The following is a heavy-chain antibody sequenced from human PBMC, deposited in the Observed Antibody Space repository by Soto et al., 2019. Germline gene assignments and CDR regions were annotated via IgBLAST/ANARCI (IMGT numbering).Heavy chain of an antibody. V-gene: IGHV1-18*01. CDR2: ISGYNGDT. J-gene: IGHJ5*02. Sequence: ASVKVSCKASGYIFINYGITWVRQAPGQGLEWMGWISGYNGDTKYADKLQGRVTMTTDTSTTTAYMELRSLRSDDTAVYYCARDEVPAANWLDRWGQGTLVTVSS. D-gene: IGHD2-2*01. CDR1: GYIFINYG. CDR3: ARDEVPAANWLDR.